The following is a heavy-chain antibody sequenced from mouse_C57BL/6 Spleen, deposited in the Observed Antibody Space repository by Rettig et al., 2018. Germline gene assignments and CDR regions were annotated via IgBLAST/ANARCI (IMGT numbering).Heavy chain of an antibody. J-gene: IGHJ2*01. CDR2: INTYSGVP. V-gene: IGHV9-3*01. CDR3: ARSGTAQGRDY. Sequence: MSWVKQAPGKGLKWMGWINTYSGVPTYADDFKGRFAFSLETSASTAYLQINNLKNEDTATYFCARSGTAQGRDYWGQGTTLTVSS. D-gene: IGHD3-2*02.